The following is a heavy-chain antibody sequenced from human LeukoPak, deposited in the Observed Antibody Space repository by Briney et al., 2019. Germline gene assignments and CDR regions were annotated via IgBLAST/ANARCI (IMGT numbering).Heavy chain of an antibody. V-gene: IGHV4-31*03. CDR3: ARQGICSRTSCYVVDV. D-gene: IGHD2-2*01. CDR2: IYYSGST. CDR1: GGSISSGGYY. Sequence: SETLSLTCTVSGGSISSGGYYWSWIRQHPGKGLEWIGYIYYSGSTYYNPSLKSRVTISVDTSKNQFSLKLSSVTAADTAVYYCARQGICSRTSCYVVDVWGKGTTVTVSS. J-gene: IGHJ6*04.